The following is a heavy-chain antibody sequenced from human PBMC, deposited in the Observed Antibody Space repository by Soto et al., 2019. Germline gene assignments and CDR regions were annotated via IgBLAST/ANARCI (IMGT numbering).Heavy chain of an antibody. CDR3: SREDNFYDILTGYYPY. CDR2: IIPIFGTA. V-gene: IGHV1-69*13. D-gene: IGHD3-9*01. Sequence: VASVKVSCKASGGTFSSYAISWVRQAPGQGLEWMGGIIPIFGTANYAQKFQGRVTITADESTSTAYMELSSLRSEDTAVYYCSREDNFYDILTGYYPYWGQGTLVTVS. J-gene: IGHJ4*02. CDR1: GGTFSSYA.